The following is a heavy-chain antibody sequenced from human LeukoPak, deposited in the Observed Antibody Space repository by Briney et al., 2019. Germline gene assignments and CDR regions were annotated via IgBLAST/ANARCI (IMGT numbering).Heavy chain of an antibody. J-gene: IGHJ4*02. CDR2: INEDGSNK. CDR1: GFSFSNHY. D-gene: IGHD6-19*01. Sequence: GGSLRLSCAASGFSFSNHYMRWIRQAPGKGLEWVANINEDGSNKWHLGSVKGRFTVSRDNARNALYLQMNSLRVEDTAVYYCTRVIVAVPGYFDYFDFWGQGPLVTVSS. V-gene: IGHV3-7*01. CDR3: TRVIVAVPGYFDYFDF.